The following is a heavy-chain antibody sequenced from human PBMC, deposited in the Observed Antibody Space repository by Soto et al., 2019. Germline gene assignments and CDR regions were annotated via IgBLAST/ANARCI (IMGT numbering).Heavy chain of an antibody. CDR2: IYYSGST. J-gene: IGHJ4*02. CDR1: GGSISSYY. CDR3: ARGQRSIAARPYHFDY. V-gene: IGHV4-59*01. D-gene: IGHD6-6*01. Sequence: PSETLSLTCTVSGGSISSYYWSWIRQPPGKGLEWIGYIYYSGSTNYNPSLKSRVTISVDTSKNQFSLKLSSVTAADTAVYYCARGQRSIAARPYHFDYWGQGTLVTVSS.